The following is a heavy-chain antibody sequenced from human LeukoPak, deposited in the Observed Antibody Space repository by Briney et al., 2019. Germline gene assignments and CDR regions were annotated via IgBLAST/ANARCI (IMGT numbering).Heavy chain of an antibody. CDR1: GGTFNSYA. CDR2: IIPIFGTA. J-gene: IGHJ6*02. D-gene: IGHD2-21*02. V-gene: IGHV1-69*13. CDR3: ARGCGGDCYGPYYYYYGMDV. Sequence: ASVKVSCKASGGTFNSYAISWVRQAPGQGLEWMGGIIPIFGTASYAQKFQGSVTITADESTSTAYMALSSLRSEDTAVYYCARGCGGDCYGPYYYYYGMDVWGQGTPVTVSS.